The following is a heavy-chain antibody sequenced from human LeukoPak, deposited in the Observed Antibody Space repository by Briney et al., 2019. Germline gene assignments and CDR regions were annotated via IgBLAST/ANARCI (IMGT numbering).Heavy chain of an antibody. CDR2: IIPIFGTA. CDR3: ARDRAAADPNYYYYYMDV. V-gene: IGHV1-69*05. CDR1: GGTFSSYA. D-gene: IGHD6-13*01. Sequence: SVKVSCKASGGTFSSYAISWVRQAPGQGLEWMGGIIPIFGTANYAQKFQGRVTITTDESTSTAYMELSSLRSEDTAAYYCARDRAAADPNYYYYYMDVWGKGTTVTVSS. J-gene: IGHJ6*03.